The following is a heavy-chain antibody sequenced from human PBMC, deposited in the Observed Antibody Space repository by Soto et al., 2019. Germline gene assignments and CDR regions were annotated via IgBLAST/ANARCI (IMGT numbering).Heavy chain of an antibody. V-gene: IGHV3-53*01. CDR3: TRDGRGLGRLSLFEY. Sequence: GGSLRLSXAASGFNVNSDYMNWVRQTPGKGLEWVASIYSGETTYYADSVRGRFTISSDKSKNTLYFQLSSLRIEDTAVYYCTRDGRGLGRLSLFEYWGQGVLVTVSS. J-gene: IGHJ4*02. CDR1: GFNVNSDY. CDR2: IYSGETT. D-gene: IGHD2-21*02.